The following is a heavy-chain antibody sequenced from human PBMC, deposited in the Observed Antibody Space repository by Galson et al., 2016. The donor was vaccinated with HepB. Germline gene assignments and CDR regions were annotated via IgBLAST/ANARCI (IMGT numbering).Heavy chain of an antibody. CDR2: ISGSGGST. J-gene: IGHJ4*02. CDR3: AKGYGLWDY. D-gene: IGHD5-18*01. CDR1: GFTFITYA. V-gene: IGHV3-23*01. Sequence: SLRLSCAASGFTFITYAMSWVRQAPGKGLEWVSTISGSGGSTYYADSVKGRFTISRDNSKNTLYLQMNRLRAADTAVYYCAKGYGLWDYRGQGTLVTVSS.